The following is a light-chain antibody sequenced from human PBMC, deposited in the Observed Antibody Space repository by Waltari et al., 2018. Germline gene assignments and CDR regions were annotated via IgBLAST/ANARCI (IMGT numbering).Light chain of an antibody. V-gene: IGKV4-1*01. CDR3: QQYYSTPYT. CDR2: WAS. J-gene: IGKJ2*01. CDR1: QSVLYNSNNKNF. Sequence: DIVMTQSPDSLAVSLGERDTINCKSNQSVLYNSNNKNFLAWYQHKAGQPPKLLIYWASTRESGVPDRFSGSGSGTDFTLTISTLQAEDVAVYYCQQYYSTPYTFGQGTKLEIK.